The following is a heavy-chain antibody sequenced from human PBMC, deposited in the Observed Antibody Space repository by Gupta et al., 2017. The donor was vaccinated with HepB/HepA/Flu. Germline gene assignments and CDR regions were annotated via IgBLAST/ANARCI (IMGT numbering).Heavy chain of an antibody. D-gene: IGHD3-3*01. CDR1: GYTFTGYS. CDR3: ARGRGLRFWEWLSSLDY. Sequence: QVQLVHSGAEVKKPGASVKVSCKASGYTFTGYSMHWVRQAPGQGLEWMGWINPNSGGTNYAQKFQGRVTMTRDTSISTAYMELSRLRSEDTAVDYCARGRGLRFWEWLSSLDYWGQGTLVTVSS. CDR2: INPNSGGT. V-gene: IGHV1-2*02. J-gene: IGHJ4*02.